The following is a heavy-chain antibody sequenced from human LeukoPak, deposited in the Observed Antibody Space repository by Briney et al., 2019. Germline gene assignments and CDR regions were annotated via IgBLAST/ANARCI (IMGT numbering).Heavy chain of an antibody. CDR3: ARAVAGYRGYFDY. J-gene: IGHJ4*02. CDR1: GGSISSYY. V-gene: IGHV4-59*01. D-gene: IGHD6-19*01. CDR2: IYYSGST. Sequence: SETLSLTCTVSGGSISSYYRSRIRQPPGKGLEWIGYIYYSGSTNYNPSLKSRVTISVDTSKNQFSLKLSSVTAADTAVYYCARAVAGYRGYFDYWGQGTLVTVSS.